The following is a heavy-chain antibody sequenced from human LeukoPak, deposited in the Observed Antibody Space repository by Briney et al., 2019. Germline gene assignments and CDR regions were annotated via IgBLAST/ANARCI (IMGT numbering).Heavy chain of an antibody. CDR2: ISGSGGST. D-gene: IGHD1-20*01. J-gene: IGHJ4*02. V-gene: IGHV3-23*01. CDR3: AKASITGIHKIYSFDY. CDR1: GFTFSSYA. Sequence: GGSLRLSCAASGFTFSSYAMSWVRQAPGKGLEWVSAISGSGGSTYYADSVRGRFTISRDNSKNTLYLQMNSLRAEDTAVYYCAKASITGIHKIYSFDYWGQGTLVTVSS.